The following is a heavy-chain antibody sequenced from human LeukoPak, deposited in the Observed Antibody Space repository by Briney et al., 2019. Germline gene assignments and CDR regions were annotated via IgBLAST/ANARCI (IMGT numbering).Heavy chain of an antibody. V-gene: IGHV1-24*01. Sequence: ASVKVSCKVSGYTLTELSMHWVRQAPGKGLEWMGGFDPEDGETIYAQKFQGRVTMTEDTSTDTAYMELSSLRSEDTAVYYCATDFPPEVRGVTNFDYWGQGTLVTVFS. CDR3: ATDFPPEVRGVTNFDY. CDR2: FDPEDGET. D-gene: IGHD3-10*01. CDR1: GYTLTELS. J-gene: IGHJ4*02.